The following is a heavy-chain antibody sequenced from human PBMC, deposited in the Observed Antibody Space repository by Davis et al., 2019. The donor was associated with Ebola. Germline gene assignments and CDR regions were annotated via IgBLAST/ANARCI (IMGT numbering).Heavy chain of an antibody. V-gene: IGHV3-11*01. D-gene: IGHD6-19*01. J-gene: IGHJ5*02. Sequence: GESLKISCAASGFIFSDYYMSWIRQAPGKGLEWVSSISGSGSTVYYADSVRGRFSISRDSAKHSLYLQMNSLSAEDTAVHYCAREGGTGYSSAWGQGTLVAVSS. CDR2: ISGSGSTV. CDR3: AREGGTGYSSA. CDR1: GFIFSDYY.